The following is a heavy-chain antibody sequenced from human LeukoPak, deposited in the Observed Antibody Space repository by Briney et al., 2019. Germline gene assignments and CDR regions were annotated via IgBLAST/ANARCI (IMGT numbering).Heavy chain of an antibody. Sequence: PGGSLRLSCAASGFTFSTYAMHWVRQAPGKGLEWVAVKWYDRTNKYYADSVKGRFTISRDNSKNTLYLQMSSLRAEDTAVYYCARDRLTTVTTFHFDYWGQGTLVTVSS. D-gene: IGHD4-17*01. CDR1: GFTFSTYA. V-gene: IGHV3-33*01. CDR3: ARDRLTTVTTFHFDY. CDR2: KWYDRTNK. J-gene: IGHJ4*02.